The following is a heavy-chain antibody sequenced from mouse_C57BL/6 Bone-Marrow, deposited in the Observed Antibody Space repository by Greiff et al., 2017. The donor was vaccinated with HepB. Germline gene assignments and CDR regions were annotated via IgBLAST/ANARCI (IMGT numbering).Heavy chain of an antibody. J-gene: IGHJ4*01. V-gene: IGHV14-4*01. Sequence: EVHLVESGAELVRPGASVKLSCTASGFNIKDDYMHWVKQRPEQGLEWIGWIDPENGDTEYASKFQGKATITADTSSNTAYLQLSSLTSEDTAVYYYTTSPNLLLYAMDYWGQGTSVTVSS. CDR2: IDPENGDT. CDR1: GFNIKDDY. D-gene: IGHD1-1*01. CDR3: TTSPNLLLYAMDY.